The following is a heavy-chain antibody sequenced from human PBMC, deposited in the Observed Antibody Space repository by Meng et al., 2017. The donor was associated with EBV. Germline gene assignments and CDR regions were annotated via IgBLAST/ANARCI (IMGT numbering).Heavy chain of an antibody. V-gene: IGHV1-2*06. CDR2: INPNSGGT. CDR3: ARVGIAVAGTGDY. Sequence: QGQLVQSGARVKKPGASVKVSCKASGYTFTGYYMHWVRQAPGQGLEWMGRINPNSGGTNYAQKFQGRVTMTRDTSISTAYMELSRLRSDDTAVYYCARVGIAVAGTGDYWGQGTLVTVSS. CDR1: GYTFTGYY. D-gene: IGHD6-19*01. J-gene: IGHJ4*02.